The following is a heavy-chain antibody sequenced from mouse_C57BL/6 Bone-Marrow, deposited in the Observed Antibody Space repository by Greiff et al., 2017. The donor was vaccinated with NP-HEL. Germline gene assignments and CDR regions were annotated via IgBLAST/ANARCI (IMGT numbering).Heavy chain of an antibody. CDR1: GYSFTDYN. CDR2: INLNYGTT. V-gene: IGHV1-39*01. CDR3: ARIYYYGSWYFDV. D-gene: IGHD1-1*01. J-gene: IGHJ1*03. Sequence: VQLQQSGPELVKPGASVKISCKASGYSFTDYNLNWVKQSNGKSLEWIGVINLNYGTTSYNQKFKGKATLTVDQSSSTAYMQLNSLTSEDSTVYYWARIYYYGSWYFDVWGTGATVTVSS.